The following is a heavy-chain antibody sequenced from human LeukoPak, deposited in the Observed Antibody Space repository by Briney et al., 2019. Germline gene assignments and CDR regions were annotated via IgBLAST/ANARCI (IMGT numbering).Heavy chain of an antibody. CDR1: GGTFSSYA. V-gene: IGHV1-69*01. CDR3: ARGPRYSSSWFPDPTRYFDY. J-gene: IGHJ4*02. CDR2: IIPIFGTA. D-gene: IGHD6-13*01. Sequence: SVKVSCKASGGTFSSYAISWVRQAPGQGLEWMGGIIPIFGTANYAQKFQGRVTITADESTSTAYMELSSLRSEDTAVYYCARGPRYSSSWFPDPTRYFDYWGQGTLVTVSS.